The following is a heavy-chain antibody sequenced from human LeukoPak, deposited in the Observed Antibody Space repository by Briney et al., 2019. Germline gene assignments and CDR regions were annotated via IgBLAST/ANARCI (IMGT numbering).Heavy chain of an antibody. CDR2: ISSSSSTI. Sequence: GGSLRLSCAASGFSISRYNMNWVRQAPGKGLECVSFISSSSSTIYYADSVKGRFTISRDTAKNSLYLQMNSLRAEDTAVYYCAREIFWSGYYSNLHFDYWGQGTLVTVSS. J-gene: IGHJ4*02. CDR3: AREIFWSGYYSNLHFDY. D-gene: IGHD3-3*01. CDR1: GFSISRYN. V-gene: IGHV3-48*04.